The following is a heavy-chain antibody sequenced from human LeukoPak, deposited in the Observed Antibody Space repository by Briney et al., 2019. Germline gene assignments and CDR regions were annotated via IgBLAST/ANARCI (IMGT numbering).Heavy chain of an antibody. J-gene: IGHJ4*02. V-gene: IGHV4-30-4*01. CDR1: GGSISSGDYY. CDR2: IYYSGST. D-gene: IGHD3-3*01. Sequence: SETPTLTCTVSGGSISSGDYYWSWIRQPPGKGLEWIGNIYYSGSTYYNPSLKSRVTISVDTSKNQFPLQLSSVTAADTAVYYCARGNYDFWSGYSDFDYWGQGTLVTVSS. CDR3: ARGNYDFWSGYSDFDY.